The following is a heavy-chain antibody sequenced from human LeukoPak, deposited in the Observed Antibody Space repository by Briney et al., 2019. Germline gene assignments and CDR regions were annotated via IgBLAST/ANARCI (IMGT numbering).Heavy chain of an antibody. CDR2: IYTSGST. CDR3: AAYSSSWYDY. CDR1: GGSISSGSYY. V-gene: IGHV4-61*02. Sequence: SQTLSLICTVSGGSISSGSYYWSWIRQPAGKGLEWIGRIYTSGSTNYNPSLKSRVTISVDTSKNQFSLKLSSVTAADTAVYYCAAYSSSWYDYWGQGTLVTVSS. J-gene: IGHJ4*02. D-gene: IGHD6-13*01.